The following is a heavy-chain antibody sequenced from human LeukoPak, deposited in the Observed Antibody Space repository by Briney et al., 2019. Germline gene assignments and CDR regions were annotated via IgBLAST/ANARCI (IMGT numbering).Heavy chain of an antibody. CDR1: GFTVSSNY. CDR3: ARDPLRGYFDY. V-gene: IGHV3-53*01. CDR2: IYSGGST. J-gene: IGHJ4*02. Sequence: GGSLRLPCAASGFTVSSNYMSWVRQAPGKGLEWVSVIYSGGSTYYADSVKGRFTISRDNSKNTLYLQMNSLRAEDTAVYYCARDPLRGYFDYWGQGTLVTVSS.